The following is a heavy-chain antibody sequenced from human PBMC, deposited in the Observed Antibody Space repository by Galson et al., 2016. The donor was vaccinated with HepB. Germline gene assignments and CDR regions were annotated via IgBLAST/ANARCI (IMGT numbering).Heavy chain of an antibody. CDR3: ARWKQPNQEHFDY. V-gene: IGHV4-59*01. CDR2: IHYSGRT. CDR1: GGSISIFY. Sequence: SETLSLTCTVSGGSISIFYWGWIRQPPGKGLEWIGYIHYSGRTNYSPSLETRVTISVDTSKNQFSLKLSSLSAAATAMDYCARWKQPNQEHFDYWGQGTLVTVAS. J-gene: IGHJ4*02. D-gene: IGHD6-13*01.